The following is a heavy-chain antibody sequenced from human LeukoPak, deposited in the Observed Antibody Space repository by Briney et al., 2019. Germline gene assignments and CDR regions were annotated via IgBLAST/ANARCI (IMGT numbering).Heavy chain of an antibody. D-gene: IGHD3-16*02. V-gene: IGHV1-2*02. Sequence: ASVKVSRKASGYTFTGYYMHWVRQAPGQGLEWMGWINPNSGGTNHAQKFQGRVTMTRDTSISTAYMELSRLRSDDTAVYYCARDSHESMITFGGVIATWGQGTLVTVSS. CDR1: GYTFTGYY. CDR2: INPNSGGT. J-gene: IGHJ4*02. CDR3: ARDSHESMITFGGVIAT.